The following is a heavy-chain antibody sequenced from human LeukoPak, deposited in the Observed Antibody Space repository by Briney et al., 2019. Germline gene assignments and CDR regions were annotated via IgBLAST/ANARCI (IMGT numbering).Heavy chain of an antibody. CDR3: AREQELGIYSHWYFDL. CDR1: GYTFTSYG. V-gene: IGHV1-18*01. CDR2: ISAYNGNT. J-gene: IGHJ2*01. Sequence: ASVKVSCKASGYTFTSYGISWERQAPGQGLEWMGWISAYNGNTNYAQKLQGRVTMTTDTSTSTAYMELSSLRSEDTAVYYCAREQELGIYSHWYFDLWGRGTLVTVSS. D-gene: IGHD7-27*01.